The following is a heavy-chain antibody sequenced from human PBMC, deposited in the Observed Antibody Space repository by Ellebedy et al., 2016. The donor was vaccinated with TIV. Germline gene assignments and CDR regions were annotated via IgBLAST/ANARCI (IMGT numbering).Heavy chain of an antibody. V-gene: IGHV4-59*01. CDR1: GGSISSDY. CDR3: AREANDAFDI. CDR2: KHYSVSGSS. Sequence: MPGGSLRLSCTVSGGSISSDYWNWLRQPPGKGLEWLGYKHYSVSGSSNYNPSLKSRVTISVDTSKNQFSLKMSSVTAADTAVYYCAREANDAFDIWGQGTMVTVSS. J-gene: IGHJ3*02.